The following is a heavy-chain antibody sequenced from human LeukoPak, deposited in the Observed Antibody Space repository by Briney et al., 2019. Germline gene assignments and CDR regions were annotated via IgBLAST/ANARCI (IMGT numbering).Heavy chain of an antibody. CDR3: EEEGYSYTHLFDY. V-gene: IGHV3-23*01. D-gene: IGHD5-18*01. CDR2: ISGSGGST. J-gene: IGHJ4*02. Sequence: GGSLRLSCAVSGLTFSSYSMSWVRQPPGKGLEWVSAISGSGGSTYYADSVKRRFTISRDNYKNTLYLQMNSLRAEDTALYYCEEEGYSYTHLFDYWGQGTLVTVSS. CDR1: GLTFSSYS.